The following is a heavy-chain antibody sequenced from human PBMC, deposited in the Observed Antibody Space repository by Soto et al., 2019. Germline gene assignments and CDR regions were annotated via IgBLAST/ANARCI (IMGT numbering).Heavy chain of an antibody. D-gene: IGHD5-18*01. J-gene: IGHJ6*02. CDR3: ARISSVDPYGYVNGGLDV. Sequence: QVQLQQSGLGLVKPSETLSLTCSVSGGSIRSYYWSWIRQSPEKGLEWIGYFYHSGNSNYNPSLKSRVTISVDTSKNQLSLSLRSVTAADTAVYFCARISSVDPYGYVNGGLDVWGQGTTVTVSS. CDR1: GGSIRSYY. V-gene: IGHV4-59*01. CDR2: FYHSGNS.